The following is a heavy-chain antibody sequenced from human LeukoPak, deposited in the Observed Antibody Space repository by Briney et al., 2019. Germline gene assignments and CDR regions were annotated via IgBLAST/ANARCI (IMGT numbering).Heavy chain of an antibody. J-gene: IGHJ4*02. Sequence: SETLSLTCTVSGGSISSGDYYWSWIRQPPGKGLEWIGYIYYSGSTYYNPSLKSRVTISVDTSKNQFSLKLSSVTAADTAVYYCARVGRGYSYGRHRFTFDYWGQGTLVTVS. CDR2: IYYSGST. V-gene: IGHV4-30-4*01. CDR1: GGSISSGDYY. D-gene: IGHD5-18*01. CDR3: ARVGRGYSYGRHRFTFDY.